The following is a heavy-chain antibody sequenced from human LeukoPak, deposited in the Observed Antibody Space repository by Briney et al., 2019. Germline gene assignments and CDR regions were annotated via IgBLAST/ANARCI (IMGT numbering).Heavy chain of an antibody. CDR3: ARVNWNYFDY. CDR1: GFTFSDYY. CDR2: ISSSSSYT. J-gene: IGHJ4*02. D-gene: IGHD1-1*01. Sequence: GGSLRLSCAASGFTFSDYYMSWIRQAPGKGLEWVSYISSSSSYTNYADSVKGRFTISRDNAKNSLYLQMNSLRGEETAVYYCARVNWNYFDYWGQGTLVTVSS. V-gene: IGHV3-11*06.